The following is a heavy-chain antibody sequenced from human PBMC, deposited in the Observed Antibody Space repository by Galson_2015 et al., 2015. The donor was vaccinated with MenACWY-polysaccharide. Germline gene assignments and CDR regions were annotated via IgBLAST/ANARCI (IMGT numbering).Heavy chain of an antibody. CDR2: ISSSGSTI. CDR1: GFTFSSYE. D-gene: IGHD5-24*01. J-gene: IGHJ3*02. CDR3: ARDCGDGYTPDDAFDI. Sequence: SLRLSCAASGFTFSSYEMNWVRQAPGKGLEWVSYISSSGSTIYYADSVKGRFTVSRDNAKNSLYLQMNSLRAEDTAVYYCARDCGDGYTPDDAFDIWGQGTMVTVSS. V-gene: IGHV3-48*03.